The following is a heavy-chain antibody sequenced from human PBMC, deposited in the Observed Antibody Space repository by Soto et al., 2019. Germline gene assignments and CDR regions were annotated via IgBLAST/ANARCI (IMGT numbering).Heavy chain of an antibody. Sequence: PGGSLRLSCAASGFTFSSYAMSWVRQAPGKGLEWVSAISGSGGSTYYADSVKGRFTISGDNSKNTLYLQMNSLRAEDTAVYYCAKSDSSGYYINDAFDIWGQGTMVTVSS. CDR2: ISGSGGST. CDR1: GFTFSSYA. D-gene: IGHD3-22*01. J-gene: IGHJ3*02. V-gene: IGHV3-23*01. CDR3: AKSDSSGYYINDAFDI.